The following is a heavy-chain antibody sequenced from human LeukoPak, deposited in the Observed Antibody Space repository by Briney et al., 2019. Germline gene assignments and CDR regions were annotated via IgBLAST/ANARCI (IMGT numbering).Heavy chain of an antibody. CDR1: GFTFSNYW. CDR3: AKDRRATLWFGELTIDY. J-gene: IGHJ4*02. D-gene: IGHD3-10*01. Sequence: PGGSLRLSCAASGFTFSNYWMHWVRQAPGKGLVWVSRINTDGSSTSYVDSVKGRFTMSRDNAKNSVYLEMNSLRAEDTAVYYCAKDRRATLWFGELTIDYWGQGTLVTVSS. CDR2: INTDGSST. V-gene: IGHV3-74*01.